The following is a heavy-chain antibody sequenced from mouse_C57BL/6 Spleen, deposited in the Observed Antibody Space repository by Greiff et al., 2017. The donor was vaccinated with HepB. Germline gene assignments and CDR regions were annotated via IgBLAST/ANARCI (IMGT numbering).Heavy chain of an antibody. V-gene: IGHV5-17*01. CDR2: ISSGSSTI. J-gene: IGHJ4*01. D-gene: IGHD1-1*01. CDR3: ARDGRNYYAMDY. Sequence: EVQLQESGGGLVKPGGSLKLSCAASGFTFSDYGMHWVRQAPEKGLEWVAYISSGSSTIYYADTVKGRFTISRDNAKNTLFLQMTSLRSEDTAMYYCARDGRNYYAMDYWGQGTSVTVSS. CDR1: GFTFSDYG.